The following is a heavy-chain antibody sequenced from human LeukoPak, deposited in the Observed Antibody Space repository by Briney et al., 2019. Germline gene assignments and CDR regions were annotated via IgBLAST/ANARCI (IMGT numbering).Heavy chain of an antibody. CDR2: IYYSGST. CDR1: GGSISSGDYY. J-gene: IGHJ4*02. Sequence: SETLSLTCTVSGGSISSGDYYWSWIRQPPGKGLEWIGYIYYSGSTYYNPSLKSRVTISVDASKNQFSLKLSSVTAADTAVYYCARYYDSSSDFDYWGQGTLVTVSS. D-gene: IGHD3-22*01. V-gene: IGHV4-30-4*02. CDR3: ARYYDSSSDFDY.